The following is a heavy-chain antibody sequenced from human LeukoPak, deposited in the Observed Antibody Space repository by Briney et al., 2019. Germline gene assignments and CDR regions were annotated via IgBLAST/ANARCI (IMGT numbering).Heavy chain of an antibody. CDR3: ARGKRYFDWLSSYNWFDP. D-gene: IGHD3-9*01. CDR2: IYYSGST. J-gene: IGHJ5*02. Sequence: PSETLSLTCTVSGGSISSSSYYWGWIRQPPGKGLEWIGSIYYSGSTYYNPSLKSRVTISVDTSMNQFSLKLSSVTAADTAVYYCARGKRYFDWLSSYNWFDPWGQGTLVTVSS. V-gene: IGHV4-39*07. CDR1: GGSISSSSYY.